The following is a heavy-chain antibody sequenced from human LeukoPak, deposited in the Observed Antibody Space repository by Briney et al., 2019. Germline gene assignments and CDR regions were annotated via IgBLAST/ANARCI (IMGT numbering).Heavy chain of an antibody. J-gene: IGHJ1*01. CDR3: ARRSEYFQD. CDR1: GYSISSGFY. V-gene: IGHV4-38-2*01. Sequence: ASETLSLTCAVSGYSISSGFYWGWIRQPPGKGLEWIGSIYHSGSTYYNPSLKSRVTISLDTSKNQFSLRLSSVTAAATAVYYCARRSEYFQDWGQGTLLTVSS. CDR2: IYHSGST.